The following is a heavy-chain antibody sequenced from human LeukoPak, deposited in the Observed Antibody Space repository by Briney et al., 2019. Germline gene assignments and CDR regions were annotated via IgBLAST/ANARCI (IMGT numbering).Heavy chain of an antibody. CDR2: IYPGDSDT. CDR1: GYSFTSYW. V-gene: IGHV5-51*01. J-gene: IGHJ6*03. Sequence: GESLKISCKGSGYSFTSYWIGWVRQMPGKGLEWMGIIYPGDSDTRYSLSFQGQVTISADKSISTAYLQWSSLKASDTAMYYCARRSYDFWSGYYYYMDVWGKGTTVTVSS. D-gene: IGHD3-3*01. CDR3: ARRSYDFWSGYYYYMDV.